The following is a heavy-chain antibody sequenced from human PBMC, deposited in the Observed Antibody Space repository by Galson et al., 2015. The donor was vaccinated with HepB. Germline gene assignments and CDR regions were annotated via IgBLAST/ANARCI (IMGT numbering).Heavy chain of an antibody. V-gene: IGHV1-69*13. D-gene: IGHD6-19*01. CDR1: GGTFSSYA. J-gene: IGHJ4*02. Sequence: SVKVSCKASGGTFSSYAISWVRQAPGQGLEWMGAIIPIFGTANYAQKFQGRVTITADESTSTVYMELSSLRSEDTAVYYCARGRSGGGYEAQAWWGQGTLVTVSS. CDR2: IIPIFGTA. CDR3: ARGRSGGGYEAQAW.